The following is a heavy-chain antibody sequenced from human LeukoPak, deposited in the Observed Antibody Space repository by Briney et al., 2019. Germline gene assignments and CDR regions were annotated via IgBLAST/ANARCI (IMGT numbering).Heavy chain of an antibody. D-gene: IGHD6-19*01. CDR3: ARSDSSGWHVFEC. CDR1: GFTFSDHY. J-gene: IGHJ4*02. CDR2: SRNKANSYTT. V-gene: IGHV3-72*01. Sequence: GGSLRLSCAASGFTFSDHYIDWVRQAPGKGLEWVGRSRNKANSYTTECGASVKGRFTISRDDSKNSVYLQMNSLKTEDTAVYYCARSDSSGWHVFECWGQGTLVTVSS.